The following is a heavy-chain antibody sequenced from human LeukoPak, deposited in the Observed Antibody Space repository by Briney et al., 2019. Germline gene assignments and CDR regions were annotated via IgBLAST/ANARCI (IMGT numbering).Heavy chain of an antibody. CDR2: INNSGST. J-gene: IGHJ4*02. CDR1: GASFSDSR. CDR3: ARGRYGPRLGN. Sequence: SETLSLTCAVYGASFSDSRWSWIRQSPEKGLEWIGEINNSGSTSYNPSLNSRVIMSVDRSKNQFSLRLTSVTAADTAVYYCARGRYGPRLGNWGQGTLVTVSS. V-gene: IGHV4-34*01. D-gene: IGHD3-16*01.